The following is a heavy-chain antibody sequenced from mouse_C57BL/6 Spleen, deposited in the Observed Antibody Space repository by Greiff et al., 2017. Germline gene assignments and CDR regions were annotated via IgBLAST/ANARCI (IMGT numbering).Heavy chain of an antibody. J-gene: IGHJ3*01. CDR3: ASDYSNAWFAY. Sequence: EVKVVESGGDLVKPGGSLKLSCAASGFTFSSYGMSWVRQTPDKRLEWVATISSGGSYTYYPDSVKGRFTISRDNAKNTLYLQMSSLKSEDTAMYYCASDYSNAWFAYWGQGTLVTVSA. CDR1: GFTFSSYG. CDR2: ISSGGSYT. V-gene: IGHV5-6*01. D-gene: IGHD2-5*01.